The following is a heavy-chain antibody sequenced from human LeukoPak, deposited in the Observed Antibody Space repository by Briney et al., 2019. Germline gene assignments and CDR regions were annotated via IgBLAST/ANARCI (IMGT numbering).Heavy chain of an antibody. J-gene: IGHJ4*02. Sequence: SETLSLTCAVYGGSYSGYYWSWIRQPPGKGLEWIGEINHSGSTNYNPSLKSRVTISVDTSKNQFSLKLSSVTAADTAVYYCARVSPDSSSWYTDYWGQGTLVTVSS. CDR1: GGSYSGYY. V-gene: IGHV4-34*01. D-gene: IGHD6-13*01. CDR3: ARVSPDSSSWYTDY. CDR2: INHSGST.